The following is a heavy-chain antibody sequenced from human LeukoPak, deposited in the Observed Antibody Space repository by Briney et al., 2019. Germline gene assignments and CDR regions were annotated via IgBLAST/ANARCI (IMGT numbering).Heavy chain of an antibody. Sequence: ASVKVSCKASGYTFTSYDINWVRQATGQGLEWMGYMNPNSGNTGYAQKFQGRVTITRNTSISTAYMELSSLRSEDTGVYYCARELRHDDYWGQGTLVTVSS. CDR1: GYTFTSYD. CDR2: MNPNSGNT. CDR3: ARELRHDDY. V-gene: IGHV1-8*03. J-gene: IGHJ4*02. D-gene: IGHD4-17*01.